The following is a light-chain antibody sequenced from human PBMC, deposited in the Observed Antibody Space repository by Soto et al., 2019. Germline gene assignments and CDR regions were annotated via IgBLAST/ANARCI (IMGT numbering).Light chain of an antibody. CDR3: QQYKNWWT. CDR1: QSVSSN. V-gene: IGKV3-15*01. Sequence: EIVITQSPATLSVFPWERATLSCRASQSVSSNLAWFQHKPGQAPRLLIYGASIRATGIPARFSGSGSRTEFTLTISSLQSEDVAVYYCQQYKNWWTFGQGTKVDIK. J-gene: IGKJ1*01. CDR2: GAS.